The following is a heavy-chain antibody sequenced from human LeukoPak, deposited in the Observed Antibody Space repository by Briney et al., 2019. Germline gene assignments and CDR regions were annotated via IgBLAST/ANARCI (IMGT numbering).Heavy chain of an antibody. CDR3: AKLRDFYDSTGYSRFPY. D-gene: IGHD3-22*01. J-gene: IGHJ4*02. CDR1: GFTFSGYA. Sequence: PGGSLRLSCAASGFTFSGYAMGWVRQAPGKGLEWVSAISGSAGSTYYADSVKGRFTTPRDNSKNSLYLQMNSLRAEDTAVYYCAKLRDFYDSTGYSRFPYWGQGTLVTVSS. CDR2: ISGSAGST. V-gene: IGHV3-23*01.